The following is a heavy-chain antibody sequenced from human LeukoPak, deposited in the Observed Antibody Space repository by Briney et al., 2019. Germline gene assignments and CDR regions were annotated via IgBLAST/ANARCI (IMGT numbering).Heavy chain of an antibody. D-gene: IGHD2-15*01. V-gene: IGHV4-4*09. CDR3: ARHSGGYYYYYYYMDV. CDR1: GGSISSYY. Sequence: SETLSLTCTVSGGSISSYYWSWIRQPPGKGLECIGYIYTSGSTNYNPSLKSRVTISVDTSKNQFSLKLSSVTAADTAVYYCARHSGGYYYYYYYMDVWGKGTTVTVSS. J-gene: IGHJ6*03. CDR2: IYTSGST.